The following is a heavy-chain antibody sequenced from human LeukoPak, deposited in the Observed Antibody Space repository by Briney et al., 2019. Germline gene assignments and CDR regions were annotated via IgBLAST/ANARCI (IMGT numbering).Heavy chain of an antibody. D-gene: IGHD6-6*01. CDR1: GGTFSSYA. J-gene: IGHJ3*02. CDR2: IIPIFGTA. V-gene: IGHV1-69*01. CDR3: ARAPGGAAARPRAFDI. Sequence: ASVKVSCKASGGTFSSYAISWVRQAPGQGLEWRGGIIPIFGTANYAQKFQGRVTITAAESTSTAYMEMSRLRSEDTAVYYCARAPGGAAARPRAFDIWGQGTMVTVSS.